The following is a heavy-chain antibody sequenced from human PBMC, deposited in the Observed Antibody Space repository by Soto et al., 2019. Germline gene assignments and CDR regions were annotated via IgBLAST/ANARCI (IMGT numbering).Heavy chain of an antibody. Sequence: EVQLLESGGGLVQPGGSLRLSCVASGFTFSTYVMNWVRQAPGKGLEWVSGITKSGSRSDYADSVKGRFVISRDNSKSALYLQMNTLRAEDTAIYYCAKSAYNSNPDSFFFPDYWGQGTLVTVSS. V-gene: IGHV3-23*01. J-gene: IGHJ4*02. CDR1: GFTFSTYV. CDR3: AKSAYNSNPDSFFFPDY. D-gene: IGHD1-20*01. CDR2: ITKSGSRS.